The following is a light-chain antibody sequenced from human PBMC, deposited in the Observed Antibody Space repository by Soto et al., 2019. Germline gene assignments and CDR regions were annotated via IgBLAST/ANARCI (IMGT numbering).Light chain of an antibody. CDR3: QKFNTAPLT. Sequence: DIQMTQSPSSLSASVGDRVTITSRASQEISVYLAWYQQKPGKVPKLLIYSASTLQSGVPSRFSGSGSGTDFTLTISSLQPEDVATYFCQKFNTAPLTFGQGTRLEIK. CDR2: SAS. J-gene: IGKJ5*01. V-gene: IGKV1-27*01. CDR1: QEISVY.